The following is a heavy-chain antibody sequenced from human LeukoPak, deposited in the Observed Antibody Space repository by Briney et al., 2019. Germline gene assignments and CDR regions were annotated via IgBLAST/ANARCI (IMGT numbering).Heavy chain of an antibody. J-gene: IGHJ4*02. CDR1: GDTFSSYA. Sequence: SVKVSCKASGDTFSSYAISWVRQAPGQGLEWMGGIIPIFGTANYAQKFQGRVTITADESTSTAYMELSSLRSEDTAVYYCARGDWELLDHLDYWGQGILVTVSS. V-gene: IGHV1-69*13. CDR3: ARGDWELLDHLDY. D-gene: IGHD1-26*01. CDR2: IIPIFGTA.